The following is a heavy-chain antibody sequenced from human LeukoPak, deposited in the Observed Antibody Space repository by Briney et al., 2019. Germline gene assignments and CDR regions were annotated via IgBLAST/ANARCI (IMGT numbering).Heavy chain of an antibody. CDR3: SRSPAAYSNYFCDY. CDR1: GFTFSGYG. CDR2: IWYDGSNK. D-gene: IGHD4-11*01. Sequence: PGGSLRLSCAASGFTFSGYGMHWVRQAPGKGLEWVAVIWYDGSNKYYADSVKGRFTIFRDNSKNTLYLQMNSLRAEDTAVYYRSRSPAAYSNYFCDYWGQKTLVSVSS. V-gene: IGHV3-33*01. J-gene: IGHJ4*02.